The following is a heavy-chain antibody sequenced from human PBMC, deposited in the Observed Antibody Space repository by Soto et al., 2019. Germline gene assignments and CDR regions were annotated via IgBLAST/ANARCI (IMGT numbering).Heavy chain of an antibody. Sequence: PGGSLRLSCAASGFTFSSYAMHWVRQAPGKGLEWVAVISYDGSNKYYADSVKGRFTISRDNSKNTLYLQMNSLRAEDTAVYYCASDIAAAGTVGAIPHWGQGTLVTVSS. CDR1: GFTFSSYA. D-gene: IGHD6-13*01. J-gene: IGHJ4*02. V-gene: IGHV3-30-3*01. CDR2: ISYDGSNK. CDR3: ASDIAAAGTVGAIPH.